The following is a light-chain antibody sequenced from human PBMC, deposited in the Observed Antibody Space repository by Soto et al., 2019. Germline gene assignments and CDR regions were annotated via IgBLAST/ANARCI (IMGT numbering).Light chain of an antibody. CDR1: QNVRSN. V-gene: IGKV3-15*01. CDR2: GAS. Sequence: EIVMTQSPATLSVSPGGGATLSCRASQNVRSNLAWYQQRPGQAPRLLIYGASTRATGIPTRFSGSGSGTEFTLTTRSLQSEDFAVYYCQQYTNWRTFGQGTKVEIK. J-gene: IGKJ1*01. CDR3: QQYTNWRT.